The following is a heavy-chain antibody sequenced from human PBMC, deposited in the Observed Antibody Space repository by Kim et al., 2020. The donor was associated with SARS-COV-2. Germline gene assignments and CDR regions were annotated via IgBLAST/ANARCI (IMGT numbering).Heavy chain of an antibody. CDR1: GFTFSSYW. CDR2: INSDGSST. D-gene: IGHD3-10*01. V-gene: IGHV3-74*01. Sequence: GGSLRLSCAASGFTFSSYWMHWVRQAPGKGLVWVSRINSDGSSTSYADSVKCRFTISRDNAKNTLYLQMNSLRAEDTAVYYCARDLGSGFGESYGMDVWGQGTTVTVSS. J-gene: IGHJ6*02. CDR3: ARDLGSGFGESYGMDV.